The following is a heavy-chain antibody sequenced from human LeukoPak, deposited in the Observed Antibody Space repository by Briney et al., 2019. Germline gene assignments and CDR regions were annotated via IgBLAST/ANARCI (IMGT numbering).Heavy chain of an antibody. D-gene: IGHD3-10*01. Sequence: VGSLRLSCAASGFTFSSFWMSWVRQAPGQGLEWVANIKQDGSEKYYVDSVKGRFTISRDNAKNSLYLQMNSLRAEDTAVYYCARVQYTMVRGVIIDYYYYYMDVWGKGTTVTISS. V-gene: IGHV3-7*01. J-gene: IGHJ6*03. CDR2: IKQDGSEK. CDR1: GFTFSSFW. CDR3: ARVQYTMVRGVIIDYYYYYMDV.